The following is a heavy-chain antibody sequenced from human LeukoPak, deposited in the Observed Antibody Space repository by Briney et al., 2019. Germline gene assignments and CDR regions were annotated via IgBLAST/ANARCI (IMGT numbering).Heavy chain of an antibody. Sequence: SETLSLTCTVSGGSISRYYWSWIRQPPGKGLEWVGYIYYSGSTNYNPSLKSRVTISVDTSKNQFSLKLSSVTAVDPAVYYCARGGTTRNAFDIWGQGTMVTVSS. V-gene: IGHV4-59*01. CDR2: IYYSGST. J-gene: IGHJ3*02. D-gene: IGHD4-17*01. CDR3: ARGGTTRNAFDI. CDR1: GGSISRYY.